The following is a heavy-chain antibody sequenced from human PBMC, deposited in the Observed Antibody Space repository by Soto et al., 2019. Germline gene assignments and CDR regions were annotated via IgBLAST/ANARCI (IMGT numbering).Heavy chain of an antibody. CDR1: GFTFSSYS. V-gene: IGHV3-48*01. D-gene: IGHD3-16*01. Sequence: EVQLVESGGGLVQPGGSLRLSCAASGFTFSSYSMNWVRQAPGKGLEWVSYISSSSSTIYYADSVKGRFTISRDNAKNALYLQVNSLRAEDTAVYYGARDGQGGGVVNWFDPWGQGTLVTVSS. CDR2: ISSSSSTI. CDR3: ARDGQGGGVVNWFDP. J-gene: IGHJ5*02.